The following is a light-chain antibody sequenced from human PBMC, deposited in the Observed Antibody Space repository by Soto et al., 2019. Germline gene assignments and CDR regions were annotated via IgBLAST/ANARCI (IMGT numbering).Light chain of an antibody. CDR1: QSVSSY. CDR2: GAS. CDR3: QQRSNWPIT. Sequence: EILLTQSPATLALSPGERATLSCRASQSVSSYLAWYQQKPGQAPRLLIYGASSRATDIPARFSGSGSGTDFTLTISSLEPEDFAIYYCQQRSNWPITFGQGTRLEIK. V-gene: IGKV3-11*01. J-gene: IGKJ5*01.